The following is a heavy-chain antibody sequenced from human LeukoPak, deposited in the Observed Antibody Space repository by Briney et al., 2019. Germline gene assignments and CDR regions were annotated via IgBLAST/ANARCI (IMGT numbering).Heavy chain of an antibody. CDR1: GFTFSNYA. D-gene: IGHD6-6*01. V-gene: IGHV3-23*01. CDR3: VKGTVHPTYYFDY. Sequence: PGGSLRLSCAASGFTFSNYAMMWVRQAPGKRLEWVSSITGSGDGTYYADSVRGRFTISRDNSENTLYLQLNSLRADDTAVYFCVKGTVHPTYYFDYWGQGTLVTVSS. CDR2: ITGSGDGT. J-gene: IGHJ4*02.